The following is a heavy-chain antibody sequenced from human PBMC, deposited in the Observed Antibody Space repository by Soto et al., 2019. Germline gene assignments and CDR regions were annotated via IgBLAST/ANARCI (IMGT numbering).Heavy chain of an antibody. V-gene: IGHV3-66*01. CDR1: GFTVSDNY. D-gene: IGHD3-22*01. Sequence: EVQLVESGGGLVQPGGSLRLSCAASGFTVSDNYMNWVRQAPGKGLEWVAVIYRGTTYYADSVKGRFTISRDNSKNTLYLQLSSLRPEDTVVYYCAREVDRRDYDSTGYSFDYWGQGTLVAVSS. J-gene: IGHJ4*02. CDR3: AREVDRRDYDSTGYSFDY. CDR2: IYRGTT.